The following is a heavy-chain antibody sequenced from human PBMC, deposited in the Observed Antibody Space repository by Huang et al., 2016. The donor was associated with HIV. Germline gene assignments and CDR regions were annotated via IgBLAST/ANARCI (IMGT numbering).Heavy chain of an antibody. Sequence: QVQLVQSGSELKKPGASVKVSCKASGYIFTNYGLHWVRQAPGQGLEWMGLINTNTGRPRYAQGCPGRFAFSLDTSVSTAYLQISSLKAEDSAIYYCVRVRRVTDTHCVADCTTLEIFDIWGQGTMVTVSS. V-gene: IGHV7-4-1*02. CDR3: VRVRRVTDTHCVADCTTLEIFDI. J-gene: IGHJ3*02. CDR2: INTNTGRP. D-gene: IGHD2-21*02. CDR1: GYIFTNYG.